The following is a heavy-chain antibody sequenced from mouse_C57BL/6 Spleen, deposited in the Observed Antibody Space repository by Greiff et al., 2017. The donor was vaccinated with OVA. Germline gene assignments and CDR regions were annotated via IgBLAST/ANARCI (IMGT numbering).Heavy chain of an antibody. J-gene: IGHJ4*01. CDR3: ARFLSAMDY. D-gene: IGHD6-1*01. CDR1: GYTFTGYW. CDR2: ILPGSGST. V-gene: IGHV1-9*01. Sequence: VKLVESGAELMKPGASVKLSCKATGYTFTGYWIEWVKQRPGHGLEWIGEILPGSGSTNYNEKFKSKATLTVDTSSSTAYMQLSSLTSEDSAVYYCARFLSAMDYWGQGTSVTVSS.